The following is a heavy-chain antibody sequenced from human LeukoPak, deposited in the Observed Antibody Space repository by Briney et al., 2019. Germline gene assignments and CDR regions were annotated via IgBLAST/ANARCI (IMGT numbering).Heavy chain of an antibody. CDR2: INSDGSDT. D-gene: IGHD2-8*02. Sequence: GGSLRLSCAASGFTFSSYWMHWVHQAPGKGLVWVSRINSDGSDTSYADSVKGRLTISRDNAKNTLYMQMNRLRAEDTGIYYGVGGYDPHYWGQGTLVIVSS. CDR1: GFTFSSYW. V-gene: IGHV3-74*01. CDR3: VGGYDPHY. J-gene: IGHJ4*02.